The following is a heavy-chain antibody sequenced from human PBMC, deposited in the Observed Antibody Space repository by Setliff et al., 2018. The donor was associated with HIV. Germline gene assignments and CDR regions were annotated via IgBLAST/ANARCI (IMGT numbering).Heavy chain of an antibody. V-gene: IGHV4-59*12. Sequence: TLSLTCSVSGGSISSYYWSWIRQPPGKGLEWIGDIYYSGMTNYNPSLQSRVTISLDTSKNQFSLKVNSVTAADTAVYYCARGNSRLLWFGELLYWFDPWGQGTLVTVSS. CDR2: IYYSGMT. J-gene: IGHJ5*02. CDR1: GGSISSYY. CDR3: ARGNSRLLWFGELLYWFDP. D-gene: IGHD3-10*01.